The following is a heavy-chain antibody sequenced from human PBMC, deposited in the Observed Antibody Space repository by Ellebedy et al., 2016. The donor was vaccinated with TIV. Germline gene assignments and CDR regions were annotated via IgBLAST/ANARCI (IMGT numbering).Heavy chain of an antibody. D-gene: IGHD2-15*01. CDR3: ARGSGPYWDFDY. CDR1: GYTFTGYY. CDR2: INPNSGGT. J-gene: IGHJ4*02. V-gene: IGHV1-2*02. Sequence: ASVKVSXXASGYTFTGYYMHWVRQAPGQGLEWMGWINPNSGGTNYAQKFQGRVTMTRDTSISTAYMELSRLRSDDTAVYYCARGSGPYWDFDYWGQGTLVTVSS.